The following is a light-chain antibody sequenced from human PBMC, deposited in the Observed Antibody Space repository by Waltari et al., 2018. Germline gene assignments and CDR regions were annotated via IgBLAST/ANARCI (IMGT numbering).Light chain of an antibody. CDR1: SSDVGGYNY. V-gene: IGLV2-14*01. CDR2: DVS. J-gene: IGLJ3*02. Sequence: QSDLTQPASVSGSPGQSITISCTGTSSDVGGYNYVSWYQQHPGKAPKLMIYDVSKRPSGVSNRFSGSKSGNTASLTISGLQAEDEADYYCSSYTSSSTQVFGGGTKLTVL. CDR3: SSYTSSSTQV.